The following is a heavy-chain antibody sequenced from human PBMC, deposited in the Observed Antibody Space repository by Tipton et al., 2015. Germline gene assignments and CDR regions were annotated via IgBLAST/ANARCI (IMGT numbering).Heavy chain of an antibody. V-gene: IGHV3-7*01. CDR1: GFTFTNAW. J-gene: IGHJ6*02. D-gene: IGHD2-15*01. CDR3: ARFDCSGGNCYSDGMDV. CDR2: INKDVAEK. Sequence: SLRLSCAASGFTFTNAWMSWVRQAPGKGLEWVAYINKDVAEKSYGDSVKGRFTISRDNAKKSLYLQMNSLRDEDTAVYYCARFDCSGGNCYSDGMDVWGQGTTVTVSS.